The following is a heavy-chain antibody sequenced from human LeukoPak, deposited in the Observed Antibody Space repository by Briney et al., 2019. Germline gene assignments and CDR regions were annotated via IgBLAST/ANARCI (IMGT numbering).Heavy chain of an antibody. D-gene: IGHD3-10*01. Sequence: GGSLRLSCAASGFTFSSYWMTWVRQTPGKGLEWVANIRMDGGEQYYMDSVEGRFTISRDNAKNSLYLQMNSLRAEDTALYYCAKDITRRLGGPTDYWGQGTLVTVSS. CDR2: IRMDGGEQ. CDR1: GFTFSSYW. CDR3: AKDITRRLGGPTDY. V-gene: IGHV3-7*03. J-gene: IGHJ4*02.